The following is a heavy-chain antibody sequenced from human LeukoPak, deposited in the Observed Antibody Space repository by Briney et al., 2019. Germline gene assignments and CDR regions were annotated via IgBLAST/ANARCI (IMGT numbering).Heavy chain of an antibody. CDR1: GFTFSSYA. CDR2: IRGSGGST. D-gene: IGHD1-26*01. V-gene: IGHV3-23*01. Sequence: GASLRLSCAASGFTFSSYAMSWVRQAPGKGLEWVSAIRGSGGSTYYADSVKGRFTISRDNSKNTLYLQMNSLRAEDTAVYYCAKDLRELTYYFDYWGQGTLVTVSS. CDR3: AKDLRELTYYFDY. J-gene: IGHJ4*02.